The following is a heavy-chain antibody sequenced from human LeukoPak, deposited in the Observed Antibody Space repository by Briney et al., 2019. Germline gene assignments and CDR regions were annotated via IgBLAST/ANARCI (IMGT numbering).Heavy chain of an antibody. CDR1: GGSISSGSYY. Sequence: SETLSLTCTVSGGSISSGSYYWSWIRQPAGKGLEWIGRIYTSGSTNYNPSLKSRVTMSVDTSKNQFSLKLSSVTAADTAAYYCARDEFRHALTANYYFDYWGQGTLVTVSS. V-gene: IGHV4-61*02. D-gene: IGHD2-21*02. J-gene: IGHJ4*02. CDR3: ARDEFRHALTANYYFDY. CDR2: IYTSGST.